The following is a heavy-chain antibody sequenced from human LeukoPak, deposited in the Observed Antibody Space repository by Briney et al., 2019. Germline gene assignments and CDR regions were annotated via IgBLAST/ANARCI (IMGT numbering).Heavy chain of an antibody. CDR1: GFTFSSYA. Sequence: GGSLRLSCAASGFTFSSYAMHWVRQAPGKGLEWVAVISYDGSNKYYADSVKGRFTISRDNSKNTLYLQMSSLRAEDTAVDYCARDSVATPLGYWGQGTLVTVSS. J-gene: IGHJ4*02. D-gene: IGHD5-12*01. CDR2: ISYDGSNK. V-gene: IGHV3-30-3*01. CDR3: ARDSVATPLGY.